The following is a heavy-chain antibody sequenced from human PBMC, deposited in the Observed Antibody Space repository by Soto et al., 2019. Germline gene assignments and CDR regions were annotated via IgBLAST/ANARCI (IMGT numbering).Heavy chain of an antibody. D-gene: IGHD3-3*01. Sequence: KESGPVLVKPTETLTLTCTVSGFSLSNARMGVSWIRQPPGKALEWLAHIFSNDEKSYSTSLKSRLTISKDTSKSQVVLTMTNMDPVDTATYYCARHAYDFWSGPTKANFDYWGQGTLVTVSS. V-gene: IGHV2-26*01. CDR2: IFSNDEK. J-gene: IGHJ4*02. CDR1: GFSLSNARMG. CDR3: ARHAYDFWSGPTKANFDY.